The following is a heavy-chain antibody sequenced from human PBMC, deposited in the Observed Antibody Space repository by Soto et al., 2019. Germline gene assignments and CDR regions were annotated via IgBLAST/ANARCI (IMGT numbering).Heavy chain of an antibody. J-gene: IGHJ6*02. Sequence: SVKVSCKASGGTFSSYAISWVRQAPGQGLEWMGGIIPIFGTANYAQKFQGRVTITADESTSTAYMELSSLRSEDTAVYYCARDSWDTTMIVVAHPSYWYYYGMDVWGQGTTVTVSS. CDR3: ARDSWDTTMIVVAHPSYWYYYGMDV. V-gene: IGHV1-69*13. D-gene: IGHD3-22*01. CDR2: IIPIFGTA. CDR1: GGTFSSYA.